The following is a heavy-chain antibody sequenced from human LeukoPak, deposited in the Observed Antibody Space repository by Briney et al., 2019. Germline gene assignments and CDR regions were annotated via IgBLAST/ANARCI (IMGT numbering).Heavy chain of an antibody. CDR3: ARTDPGSDYLVY. V-gene: IGHV4-38-2*01. CDR2: IYHSGST. Sequence: SETLSLTCAVSGYSISSGYYWGWIRQPPGKGLEWIGSIYHSGSTYYNPSLKSRVTISVDTSKNQFSLKLSSVTAADTAVYYCARTDPGSDYLVYWGQGTLVTVSS. D-gene: IGHD3-10*01. J-gene: IGHJ4*02. CDR1: GYSISSGYY.